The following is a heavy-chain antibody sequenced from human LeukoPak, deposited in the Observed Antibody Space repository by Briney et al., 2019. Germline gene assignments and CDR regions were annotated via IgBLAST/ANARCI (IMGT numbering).Heavy chain of an antibody. CDR1: GLTFSSYG. J-gene: IGHJ4*02. D-gene: IGHD4-17*01. CDR3: ARDQGRTVTTPDY. V-gene: IGHV3-33*01. CDR2: IWYDGSNK. Sequence: GGSLRLSCAASGLTFSSYGMHWVRQAPGKGLEWVAVIWYDGSNKYYADSVKGRFTISRDNSKNTLYLQMNSLRAEDTAVYYCARDQGRTVTTPDYWGQGTLVTVSS.